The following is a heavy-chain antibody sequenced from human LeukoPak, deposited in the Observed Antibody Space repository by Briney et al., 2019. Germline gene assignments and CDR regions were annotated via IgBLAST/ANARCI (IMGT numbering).Heavy chain of an antibody. CDR2: IYYSGST. D-gene: IGHD3-16*01. CDR1: GGSISSYY. J-gene: IGHJ4*02. CDR3: ARGIEYLRGEFDY. Sequence: SETLSLTCTVSGGSISSYYWSWIRQPPGKGLEWIGYIYYSGSTNYNPSLKSRVTISVDKSKNQFSLKLSSVTAADTAVYYCARGIEYLRGEFDYWGQGTLVTVSS. V-gene: IGHV4-59*12.